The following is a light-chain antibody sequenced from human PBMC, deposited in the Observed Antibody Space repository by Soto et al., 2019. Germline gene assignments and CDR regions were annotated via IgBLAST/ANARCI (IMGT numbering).Light chain of an antibody. J-gene: IGKJ1*01. CDR2: GAS. V-gene: IGKV3-15*01. CDR3: QQYNNWPRT. Sequence: EIVMTQSPATLSLSPGERDTLSCRASQSVSSNLAWYQQKPGQAPRLLIYGASTRATGIPARFSGSGSGTEFTLTISSLQSEGFAVYYCQQYNNWPRTFGQGTKV. CDR1: QSVSSN.